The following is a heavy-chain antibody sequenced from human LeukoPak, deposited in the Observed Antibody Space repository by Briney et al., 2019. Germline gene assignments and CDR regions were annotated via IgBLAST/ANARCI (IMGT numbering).Heavy chain of an antibody. V-gene: IGHV3-30*18. CDR2: ISNDGNNK. D-gene: IGHD6-19*01. CDR3: AKGGGGSGRSYYFDY. Sequence: PGMSLRLSCAASGFPFSSYGMHWVRQAPGKGLEWVAAISNDGNNKFYADSVKGRFTISRDNPKNTMNLQMNSLRAEDTAVYYCAKGGGGSGRSYYFDYWGQGTLVTVSS. CDR1: GFPFSSYG. J-gene: IGHJ4*02.